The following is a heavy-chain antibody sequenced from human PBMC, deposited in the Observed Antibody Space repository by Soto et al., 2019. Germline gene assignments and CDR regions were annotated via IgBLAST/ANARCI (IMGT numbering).Heavy chain of an antibody. V-gene: IGHV4-34*01. CDR1: GGSFSGYY. D-gene: IGHD6-19*01. J-gene: IGHJ6*03. CDR3: ASQWYYYYMDV. CDR2: INHSGST. Sequence: SETLSLTCAVYGGSFSGYYWSWIRQPPGKGLEWIGEINHSGSTNYNPSLKSRVTISVDTSKNQFSLKLSSVTAADTAVYYCASQWYYYYMDVWGKGTTVTVSS.